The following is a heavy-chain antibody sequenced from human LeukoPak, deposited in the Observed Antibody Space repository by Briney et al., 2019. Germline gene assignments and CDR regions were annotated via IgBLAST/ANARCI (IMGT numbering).Heavy chain of an antibody. CDR2: IYYSGRT. Sequence: SETLSLTCIVSGVSISSGDYFWGWIRQPPGKGLEWIGSIYYSGRTYYNTPLKSRVTISEDTSMNQFSLKLSFVTAADSAVYYCARHRTAINRYGPYDAFDIWGRGTMVTVSS. V-gene: IGHV4-39*01. D-gene: IGHD5-18*01. CDR1: GVSISSGDYF. CDR3: ARHRTAINRYGPYDAFDI. J-gene: IGHJ3*02.